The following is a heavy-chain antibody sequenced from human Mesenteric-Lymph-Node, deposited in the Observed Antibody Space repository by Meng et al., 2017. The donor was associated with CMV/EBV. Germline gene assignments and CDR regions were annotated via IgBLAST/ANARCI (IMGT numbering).Heavy chain of an antibody. J-gene: IGHJ4*02. V-gene: IGHV3-11*04. CDR3: ARDFDNSGWYGGLGY. Sequence: SGFTFSDYYMRWIRQAPGKGLEWVSYISSSGSTIYYADSVEGRFTISRNNAKNSLYLQMNSLRAEDTALYYCARDFDNSGWYGGLGYWGQGTLVTVSS. CDR2: ISSSGSTI. D-gene: IGHD6-19*01. CDR1: GFTFSDYY.